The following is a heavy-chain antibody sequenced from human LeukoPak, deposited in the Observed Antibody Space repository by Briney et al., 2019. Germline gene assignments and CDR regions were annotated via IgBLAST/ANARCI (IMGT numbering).Heavy chain of an antibody. CDR2: IIPLFHKA. J-gene: IGHJ3*02. Sequence: SVKISCEASGGTFGGSSINWVRQAPGQGLEWMGRIIPLFHKADYTQKFQDRVTITADKSTNTVYMELSRLTFEDTGVFYCARVLHGDFGGGGFDIWGQGTTVTVSS. CDR1: GGTFGGSS. V-gene: IGHV1-69*04. D-gene: IGHD3-10*01. CDR3: ARVLHGDFGGGGFDI.